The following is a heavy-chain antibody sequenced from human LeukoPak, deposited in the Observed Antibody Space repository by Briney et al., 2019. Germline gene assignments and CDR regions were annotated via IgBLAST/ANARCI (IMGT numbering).Heavy chain of an antibody. Sequence: SVKVSFKASGGTFSSYAISWVRQAPGQGLEWMGRIIPILGIANYAQKFQGRVTITADKSTSTAYMELSSLRPEDTAVYYCAREVPIAAAGAYYYYGMDVWGQGTTVTVSS. CDR1: GGTFSSYA. J-gene: IGHJ6*02. D-gene: IGHD6-13*01. CDR3: AREVPIAAAGAYYYYGMDV. CDR2: IIPILGIA. V-gene: IGHV1-69*04.